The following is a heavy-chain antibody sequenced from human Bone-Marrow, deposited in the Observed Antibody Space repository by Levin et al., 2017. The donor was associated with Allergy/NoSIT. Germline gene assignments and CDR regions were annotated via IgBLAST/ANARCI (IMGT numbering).Heavy chain of an antibody. Sequence: GGSLRLSCATSGFTFSSYGMHWVRQAPGKGLEWVALISYDGAKQYYADSVNGRFSISRDKSTNTVYLQLSSLRREDTATYYCARERGTGTWYINYWGQGTLVTVSS. CDR1: GFTFSSYG. V-gene: IGHV3-30*03. CDR2: ISYDGAKQ. D-gene: IGHD1-14*01. CDR3: ARERGTGTWYINY. J-gene: IGHJ4*02.